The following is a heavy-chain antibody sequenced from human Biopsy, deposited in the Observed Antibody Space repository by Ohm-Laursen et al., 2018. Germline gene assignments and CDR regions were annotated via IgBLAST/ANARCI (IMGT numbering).Heavy chain of an antibody. CDR1: GDSIRNYY. Sequence: SETLSLTCIVSGDSIRNYYWSWIRQAAGKGLEWIGRIYPGGNTNYNPSLKSRVTISVDTSKNQISLKLGSVTVADTAVFYCARRGSGGRSFDYWGQGSLVTVSS. CDR2: IYPGGNT. V-gene: IGHV4-4*07. CDR3: ARRGSGGRSFDY. J-gene: IGHJ4*02. D-gene: IGHD2-15*01.